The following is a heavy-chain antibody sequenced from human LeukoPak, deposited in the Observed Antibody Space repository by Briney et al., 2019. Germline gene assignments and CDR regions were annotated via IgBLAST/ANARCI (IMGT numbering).Heavy chain of an antibody. Sequence: SETLSLTCTVSGGSISSSSYYWGWIRQPPGKGLEWIGSICYSGSTYYNPSLKSRVTISVDTSKNQFSLKLSSVTAADTAVYFCARGFRGDNFDYWGQGTLVTVSS. CDR2: ICYSGST. V-gene: IGHV4-39*07. CDR3: ARGFRGDNFDY. J-gene: IGHJ4*02. D-gene: IGHD7-27*01. CDR1: GGSISSSSYY.